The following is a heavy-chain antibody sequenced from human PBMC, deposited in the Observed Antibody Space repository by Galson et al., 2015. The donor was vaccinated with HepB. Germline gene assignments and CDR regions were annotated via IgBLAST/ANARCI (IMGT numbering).Heavy chain of an antibody. D-gene: IGHD3-10*01. J-gene: IGHJ5*02. V-gene: IGHV5-51*01. CDR2: IYPGDSDT. CDR1: GYSFTSYW. CDR3: ARRGRGSGSYYPQGWFDP. Sequence: QSGAEVKKPGESLKISCKGSGYSFTSYWIGWVRQMPGKGLEWMGIIYPGDSDTRYSPSFQGQVTISADKSISTAYLQWSSLKASDTAMYYCARRGRGSGSYYPQGWFDPWGQGTLVTVSS.